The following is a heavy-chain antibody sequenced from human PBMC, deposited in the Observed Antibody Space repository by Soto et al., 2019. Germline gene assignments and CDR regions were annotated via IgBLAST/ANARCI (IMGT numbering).Heavy chain of an antibody. CDR2: LSWHGVTI. CDR3: AAARAYDSSDYSGFHDGMDV. CDR1: GFTFDDYA. Sequence: EVQLVESGGVLVQPGRSLRLSCAASGFTFDDYAMHWVRQVPGKGLQWVSGLSWHGVTIGYAASVKGRFTISRDNAKKSLYLQMNGLRPDDTALYYCAAARAYDSSDYSGFHDGMDVWGLGTTVDVSS. D-gene: IGHD3-22*01. J-gene: IGHJ6*02. V-gene: IGHV3-9*01.